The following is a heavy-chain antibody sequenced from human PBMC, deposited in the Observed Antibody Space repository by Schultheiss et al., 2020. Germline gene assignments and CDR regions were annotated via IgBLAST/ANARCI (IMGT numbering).Heavy chain of an antibody. CDR2: ISGSGGST. J-gene: IGHJ4*02. CDR1: GFTFSSYA. D-gene: IGHD5-18*01. V-gene: IGHV3-23*01. CDR3: AKDRGYSYGYSDY. Sequence: GESLKISCAASGFTFSSYAMSWVRQAPGKGLEWVSAISGSGGSTYYADSVKGRFTISRDNSKNTLYLQMNSLRAEDTAVYYCAKDRGYSYGYSDYWGQGTLVTVSS.